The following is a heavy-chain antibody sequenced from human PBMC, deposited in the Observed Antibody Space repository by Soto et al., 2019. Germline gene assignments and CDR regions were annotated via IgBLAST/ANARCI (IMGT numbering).Heavy chain of an antibody. D-gene: IGHD5-18*01. CDR1: GGSISCYY. CDR3: ARDRGYRSGSFGS. Sequence: KPSETLSLTCIVSGGSISCYYWSWIRQPAGKELEWIGRIYSDGTTNYNPSLKGRGTMSVDTSKKQISLKLTSVTAADTAMYYCARDRGYRSGSFGSWGQGVLVTVSS. CDR2: IYSDGTT. J-gene: IGHJ5*02. V-gene: IGHV4-4*07.